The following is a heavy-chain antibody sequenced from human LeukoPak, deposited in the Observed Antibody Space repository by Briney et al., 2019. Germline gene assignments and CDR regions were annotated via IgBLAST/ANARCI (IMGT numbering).Heavy chain of an antibody. CDR1: GFTFSSYW. CDR2: IKQDGSEK. CDR3: ASRDQSCSGGSCYPIDY. J-gene: IGHJ4*02. V-gene: IGHV3-7*01. Sequence: GGSLRLSCAASGFTFSSYWMSWVRQAPGKGLEWVANIKQDGSEKYYVDSVKGRFTISRDNAKNTLYLQMNTLRAEDTAVYYCASRDQSCSGGSCYPIDYWGQGTLVTVSS. D-gene: IGHD2-15*01.